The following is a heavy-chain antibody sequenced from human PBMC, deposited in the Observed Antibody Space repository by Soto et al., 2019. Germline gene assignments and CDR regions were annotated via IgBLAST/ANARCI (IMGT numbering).Heavy chain of an antibody. CDR1: GASISYGGFS. J-gene: IGHJ4*02. CDR3: ARGGGYDSFDY. D-gene: IGHD5-12*01. Sequence: ALSLTSTVPGASISYGGFSWSWIRQSPGKGLEWIGYIFHLESTYVHPSFKSRLTMSIDRTRNQFSLKLSCVTAADMAVYYCARGGGYDSFDYWGQGVLLTVSS. V-gene: IGHV4-30-2*06. CDR2: IFHLEST.